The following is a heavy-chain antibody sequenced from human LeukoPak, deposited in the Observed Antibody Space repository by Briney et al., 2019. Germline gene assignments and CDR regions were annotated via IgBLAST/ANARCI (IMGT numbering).Heavy chain of an antibody. Sequence: PGGSLGLSCAASGFTVTTNYMSWVRQAPGKGLEWVAFIRYDGSNKYYADSVKGRFTISRDNSKNTLYLQMNSLRAEDTAVYYCAKDRLPYCSSTSCYWRYAFDIWGQGTMVTDSS. CDR2: IRYDGSNK. V-gene: IGHV3-30*02. J-gene: IGHJ3*02. CDR3: AKDRLPYCSSTSCYWRYAFDI. CDR1: GFTVTTNY. D-gene: IGHD2-2*01.